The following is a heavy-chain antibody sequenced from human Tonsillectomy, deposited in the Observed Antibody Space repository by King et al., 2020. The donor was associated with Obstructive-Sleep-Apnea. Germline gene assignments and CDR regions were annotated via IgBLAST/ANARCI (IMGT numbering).Heavy chain of an antibody. D-gene: IGHD3-16*01. Sequence: QLQESGPGLVKPSETLSLTCTVSGVSIRSSSYYWGWIRQPPGKGLEWIGSIYYSGNTYYNPSLKSRFTISLDTSKNQFSLTLSSGTAADTAVYYCARGWGSFDYWGQGTLVTVSS. V-gene: IGHV4-39*07. CDR3: ARGWGSFDY. CDR1: GVSIRSSSYY. J-gene: IGHJ4*02. CDR2: IYYSGNT.